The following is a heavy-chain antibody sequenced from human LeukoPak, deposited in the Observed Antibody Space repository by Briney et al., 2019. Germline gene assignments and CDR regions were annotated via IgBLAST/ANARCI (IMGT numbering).Heavy chain of an antibody. D-gene: IGHD2-15*01. J-gene: IGHJ4*02. CDR2: FDPEKSER. CDR1: GDTLSELP. CDR3: ATGNSLGYCRGGRCFNY. Sequence: ASVKVSCKVSGDTLSELPMHWVRQAPGKGLEWMGGFDPEKSERIYAQNLRGRVTMTEETSTDTAFLELSSLTSEDTAVYYCATGNSLGYCRGGRCFNYWGQETQVIVSS. V-gene: IGHV1-24*01.